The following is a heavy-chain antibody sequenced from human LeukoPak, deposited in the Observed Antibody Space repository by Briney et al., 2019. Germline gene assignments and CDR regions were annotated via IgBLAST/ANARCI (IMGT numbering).Heavy chain of an antibody. CDR3: ASSTVLRDAFDI. Sequence: ASVKVSCKASGYTFTGYYMHWVRQAPGQGLEWMGWIDPNSGGTNYAQKFQGRVTMTRDTSISTAYMELSRLRSDDTAAYYCASSTVLRDAFDIWGQGTMVTVSS. CDR1: GYTFTGYY. D-gene: IGHD2-2*01. CDR2: IDPNSGGT. J-gene: IGHJ3*02. V-gene: IGHV1-2*02.